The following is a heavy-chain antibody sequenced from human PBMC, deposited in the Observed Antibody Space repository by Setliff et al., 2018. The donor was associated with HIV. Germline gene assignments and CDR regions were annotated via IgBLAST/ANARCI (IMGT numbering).Heavy chain of an antibody. CDR2: IYYNGIT. Sequence: PSETLSLTCTVSGGSISSHYWSWIRQPPGKGLEWIGSIYYNGITNYNPSLKSRVTVSVDTSKNQLSLKLTSVTAADTAVYYCARGGTSSNWFRAWGQGTLVTVSS. CDR3: ARGGTSSNWFRA. CDR1: GGSISSHY. V-gene: IGHV4-59*11. J-gene: IGHJ5*02. D-gene: IGHD2-2*01.